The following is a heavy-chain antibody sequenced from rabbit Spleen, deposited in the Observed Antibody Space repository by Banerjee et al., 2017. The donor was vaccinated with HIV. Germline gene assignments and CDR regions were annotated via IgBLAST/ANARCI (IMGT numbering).Heavy chain of an antibody. CDR3: VRDKASISGDYGPYYFNL. V-gene: IGHV1S47*01. D-gene: IGHD1-1*01. Sequence: QEQLVESGGGLVQPGGSLKLSCKASGFDFSSYGVTWVRQAPGKGLEWIGYIDPIFGSTYSGGGVNGRLTISSNNAQNTLYLQLNSLTAADTATYFCVRDKASISGDYGPYYFNLWGQGTLGTVS. CDR1: GFDFSSYG. J-gene: IGHJ4*01. CDR2: IDPIFGST.